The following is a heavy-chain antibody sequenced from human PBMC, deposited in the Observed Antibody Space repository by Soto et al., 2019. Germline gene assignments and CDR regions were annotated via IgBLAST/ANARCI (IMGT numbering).Heavy chain of an antibody. D-gene: IGHD6-6*01. CDR1: GGSISSYY. J-gene: IGHJ6*02. Sequence: SETLSLTCTVSGGSISSYYWSWIRQPPGKGLEWIGYIYYSGSTNYNPSLKSRVTISVDTSKSQFSLKLSSVTAADTAVYYCARVVGYSSSSGPFYYYYGMDVWGQGTTVTVSS. CDR2: IYYSGST. CDR3: ARVVGYSSSSGPFYYYYGMDV. V-gene: IGHV4-59*01.